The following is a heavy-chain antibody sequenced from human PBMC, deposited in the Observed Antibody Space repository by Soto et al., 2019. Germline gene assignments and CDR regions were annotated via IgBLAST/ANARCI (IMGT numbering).Heavy chain of an antibody. CDR1: GFTFSSYG. V-gene: IGHV3-30*18. J-gene: IGHJ4*02. Sequence: PVGSLRLSCAASGFTFSSYGMHWVRQAPGKGLEWVAIISYDGSNKYYADSVKGRFTISRDISKNTLYLQMNSLRAEDTAVYYCAKDKWKHNSSGSIGYFDYWGQGTLVTVSS. CDR2: ISYDGSNK. D-gene: IGHD3-22*01. CDR3: AKDKWKHNSSGSIGYFDY.